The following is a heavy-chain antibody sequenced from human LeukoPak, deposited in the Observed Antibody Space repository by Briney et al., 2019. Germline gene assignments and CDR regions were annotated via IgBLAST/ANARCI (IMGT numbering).Heavy chain of an antibody. CDR2: IIPIFGTA. D-gene: IGHD3-9*01. Sequence: ASVKVSCKASGGTFSSYAISWVRQAPGQGLESRGGIIPIFGTANYAQKFQGRVTITTDESTSTAYMELSSLRSEDTVVYYCARGTYYDILTGQYYYFDYWGQGTLLTVSS. CDR3: ARGTYYDILTGQYYYFDY. V-gene: IGHV1-69*05. CDR1: GGTFSSYA. J-gene: IGHJ4*02.